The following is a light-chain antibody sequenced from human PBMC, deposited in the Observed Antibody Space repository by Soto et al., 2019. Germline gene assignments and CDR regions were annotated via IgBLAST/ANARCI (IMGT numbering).Light chain of an antibody. Sequence: EIVLTQSPGTLSLSPGERATLSCRASQSVYSSYLAWYQQKPGQAPRLLVYVASTRATGIPDRFSGSGSGTDFTLTISRLEPEDFAVYYCQQYGSSSGLTFGGGTKVDIK. J-gene: IGKJ4*01. V-gene: IGKV3-20*01. CDR3: QQYGSSSGLT. CDR2: VAS. CDR1: QSVYSSY.